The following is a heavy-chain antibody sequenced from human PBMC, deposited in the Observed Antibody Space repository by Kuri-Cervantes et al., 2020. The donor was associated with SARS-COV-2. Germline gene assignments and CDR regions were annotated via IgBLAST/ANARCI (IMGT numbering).Heavy chain of an antibody. CDR3: ARDNSAYYDFWSGYYNYFDY. D-gene: IGHD3-3*01. CDR2: ISSSSSYI. CDR1: GFTFSSYS. V-gene: IGHV3-21*01. Sequence: GASLKISCAASGFTFSSYSMNWVRQAPGKGLEWVSSISSSSSYIYYADSVKGRFTISRDNAKNSLYLQMNSLRAEDTAVYYCARDNSAYYDFWSGYYNYFDYWGQGTLVTVSS. J-gene: IGHJ4*02.